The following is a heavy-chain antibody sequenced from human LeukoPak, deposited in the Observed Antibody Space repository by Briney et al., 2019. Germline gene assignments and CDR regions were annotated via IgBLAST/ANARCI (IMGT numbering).Heavy chain of an antibody. CDR2: MNPNSGNT. CDR1: GYTFTSYD. D-gene: IGHD3-10*01. Sequence: ASVKVSCKASGYTFTSYDINWVRQATGQGLEWMGWMNPNSGNTGYAQKFQGRVTMTRNTSISTAYMELSSLRSEDTAVYYCARVPSYPMVRGVIKRYYYMDVWGKGTTVTISS. J-gene: IGHJ6*03. CDR3: ARVPSYPMVRGVIKRYYYMDV. V-gene: IGHV1-8*02.